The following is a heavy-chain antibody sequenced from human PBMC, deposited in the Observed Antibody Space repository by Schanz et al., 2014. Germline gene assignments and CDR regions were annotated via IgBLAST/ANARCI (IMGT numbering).Heavy chain of an antibody. CDR2: IKPDGSEK. J-gene: IGHJ4*02. D-gene: IGHD1-1*01. V-gene: IGHV3-7*01. CDR3: ARDGVAATTDFEY. Sequence: EVQLVESGGGLVQPGGSLRLSCAASGFTFSAYWMTWVRQAPGKGLDWVGIIKPDGSEKFYVDSVKGRFTISRDNAKSSLHLQMNSLRADDTAVYYCARDGVAATTDFEYWGQGALVTVSS. CDR1: GFTFSAYW.